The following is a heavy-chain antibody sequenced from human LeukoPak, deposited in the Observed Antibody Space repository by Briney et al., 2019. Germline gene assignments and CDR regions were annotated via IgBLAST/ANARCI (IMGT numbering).Heavy chain of an antibody. CDR3: ARHEYSGSYYGLSWFDP. V-gene: IGHV4-39*01. Sequence: KASETLSLTCTVSGGFINRSGYYWRWIRQPPGKGLEWIASIYYSGITYYNPSLKSRVTISVDTSKNQLSLKLSSLTAADTAVYYCARHEYSGSYYGLSWFDPWGQGTLVTVSS. CDR2: IYYSGIT. D-gene: IGHD1-26*01. J-gene: IGHJ5*02. CDR1: GGFINRSGYY.